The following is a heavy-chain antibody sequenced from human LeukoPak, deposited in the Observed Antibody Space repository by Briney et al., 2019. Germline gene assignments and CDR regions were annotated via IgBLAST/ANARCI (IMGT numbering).Heavy chain of an antibody. Sequence: GGSLRLSCAASGFTLNNYAMSWVRQAPEKGLQWVSAISGGGVSTYYADSVKGRFTTSRDNSKNTLYLQMNSLRAEDTAVYYCARKVAAPDYWGQGTLVTVSS. CDR1: GFTLNNYA. J-gene: IGHJ4*02. V-gene: IGHV3-23*01. D-gene: IGHD6-19*01. CDR2: ISGGGVST. CDR3: ARKVAAPDY.